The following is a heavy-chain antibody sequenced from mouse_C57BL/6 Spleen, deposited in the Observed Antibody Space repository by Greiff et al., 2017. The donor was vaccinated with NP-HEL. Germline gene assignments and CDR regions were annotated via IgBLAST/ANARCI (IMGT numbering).Heavy chain of an antibody. D-gene: IGHD1-1*01. V-gene: IGHV1-22*01. CDR1: GYTFTDYN. Sequence: QLQQSGPELVKPGASVKMSCKASGYTFTDYNMHWVKQSHGKSLEWIGYINPNNGGTSYNQKFKGKATLTVNKSSSTAYMELRSLTSEDSAVYYCASYYYGSSQYWYFDVWGTGTTVTVSS. J-gene: IGHJ1*03. CDR2: INPNNGGT. CDR3: ASYYYGSSQYWYFDV.